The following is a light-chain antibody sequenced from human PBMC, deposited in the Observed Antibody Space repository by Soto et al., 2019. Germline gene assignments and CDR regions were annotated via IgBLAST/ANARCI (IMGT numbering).Light chain of an antibody. CDR3: QQYDSTPWT. V-gene: IGKV3-20*01. Sequence: EIVLTQSPGTLSLSPGERAALSCRASQSLSTNSLAWYQQKPGHGPRLLIYGASRRATGIPDRFSASESGTGFTLTISSLEPEDFAVYFCQQYDSTPWTFGQGTRVESK. J-gene: IGKJ1*01. CDR1: QSLSTNS. CDR2: GAS.